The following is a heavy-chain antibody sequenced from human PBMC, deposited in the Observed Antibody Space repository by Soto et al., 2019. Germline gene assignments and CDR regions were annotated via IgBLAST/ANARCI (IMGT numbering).Heavy chain of an antibody. V-gene: IGHV3-23*01. J-gene: IGHJ3*02. CDR1: GFTFSAYA. D-gene: IGHD2-2*01. Sequence: EVQLLESGGGLVQPGGSLRLSCAASGFTFSAYAMSWVRQTPGKGLEWVSGISTGGDITSYSDSVKGRFTISRDNSKKVLYLQMNSLRAEDTAVYYCANAAHCSSTTCPPGPIWGQGTMVTVSS. CDR2: ISTGGDIT. CDR3: ANAAHCSSTTCPPGPI.